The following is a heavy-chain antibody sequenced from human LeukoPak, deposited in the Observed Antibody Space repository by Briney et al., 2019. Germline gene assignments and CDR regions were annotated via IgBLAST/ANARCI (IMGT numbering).Heavy chain of an antibody. D-gene: IGHD1-1*01. Sequence: PSETLSLTCTVSGGSVSSGSYYWSWIRQPPGKGLEWIGYIYYSGSTKYNPSLKSRVTISVDTSKNQFSLKLSSVTAADTAVYYCARDTGGGWNVDWGQGTLVTVSS. CDR1: GGSVSSGSYY. J-gene: IGHJ4*02. V-gene: IGHV4-61*01. CDR2: IYYSGST. CDR3: ARDTGGGWNVD.